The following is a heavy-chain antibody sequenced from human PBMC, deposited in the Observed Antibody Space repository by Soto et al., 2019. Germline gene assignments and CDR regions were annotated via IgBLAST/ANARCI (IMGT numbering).Heavy chain of an antibody. V-gene: IGHV1-69*02. CDR1: GGTFSSYT. D-gene: IGHD3-10*01. Sequence: QVQLVQSGAEVKKPGSSVKVSCKASGGTFSSYTISWVRQAPGQGLEWMGRIIPILGIANYAQKFQGRVTITADKSTSTAYMELSSLRSEDTAVYYCARGGATMLRGVITQLPFDYWGQGTLVTVSS. J-gene: IGHJ4*02. CDR3: ARGGATMLRGVITQLPFDY. CDR2: IIPILGIA.